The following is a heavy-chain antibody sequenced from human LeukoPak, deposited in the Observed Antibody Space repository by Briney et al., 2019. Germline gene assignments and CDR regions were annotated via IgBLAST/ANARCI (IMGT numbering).Heavy chain of an antibody. CDR1: GFTLSNVW. CDR3: GRSVAAPADY. CDR2: IRGDGSVK. V-gene: IGHV3-7*03. Sequence: PPGGSLRLSCATSGFTLSNVWMSWVRQAPGKGLEWVGNIRGDGSVKFYLDSVKGRFTISRDNTNSVPLQMNNLKAEDTAVYYCGRSVAAPADYWGQGTLVIVSS. D-gene: IGHD6-6*01. J-gene: IGHJ4*02.